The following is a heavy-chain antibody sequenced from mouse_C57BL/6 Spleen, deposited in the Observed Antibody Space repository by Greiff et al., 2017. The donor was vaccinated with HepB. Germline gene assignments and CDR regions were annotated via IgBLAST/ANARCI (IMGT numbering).Heavy chain of an antibody. D-gene: IGHD1-1*01. CDR3: ASRDYYGSSLFDY. Sequence: QVQLKQPGAELVRPGSSVKLSCKASGYTFTSYWMHWVKQRPIQGLEWIGNIDPSVSETHYNQKFKDKATLTVDKSSSTAYMQLSSLTSEDSAVYYCASRDYYGSSLFDYWGQGTTLTVSS. CDR2: IDPSVSET. CDR1: GYTFTSYW. J-gene: IGHJ2*01. V-gene: IGHV1-52*01.